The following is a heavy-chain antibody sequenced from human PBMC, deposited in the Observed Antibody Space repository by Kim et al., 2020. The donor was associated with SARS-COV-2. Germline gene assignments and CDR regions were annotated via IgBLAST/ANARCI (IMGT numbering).Heavy chain of an antibody. CDR3: ARDQGTYYYGSRTWGWFDP. J-gene: IGHJ5*02. Sequence: ASVKVSCKASGYTFTSYYMHWVRQAPGQGLEWMGIINPSGGSTSYAQKFQGRVTMTRDTSTSTVYMELSSLRSEDTAVYYCARDQGTYYYGSRTWGWFDPWGQGTLVTVSS. V-gene: IGHV1-46*01. D-gene: IGHD3-10*01. CDR1: GYTFTSYY. CDR2: INPSGGST.